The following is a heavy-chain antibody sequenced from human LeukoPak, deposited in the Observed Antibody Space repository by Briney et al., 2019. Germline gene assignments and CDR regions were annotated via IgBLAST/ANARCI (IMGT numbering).Heavy chain of an antibody. D-gene: IGHD3-22*01. CDR3: ARHAYDSSGYYPILPDY. J-gene: IGHJ4*02. Sequence: GESLKISCKGSGYSFTSYWIGWVRQMPGKGLEWMGIIYPGDSDTRYSPSFQGQVTISADKSISTAYLQWSSLKASDTAMYYCARHAYDSSGYYPILPDYWGQGTLVTVSS. CDR2: IYPGDSDT. V-gene: IGHV5-51*01. CDR1: GYSFTSYW.